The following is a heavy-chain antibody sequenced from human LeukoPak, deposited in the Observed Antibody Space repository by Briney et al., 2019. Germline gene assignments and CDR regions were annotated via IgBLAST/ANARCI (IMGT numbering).Heavy chain of an antibody. CDR3: ARVGTLVRVYDY. CDR1: GGSITGYY. V-gene: IGHV4-59*12. Sequence: SETLSLTCTVSGGSITGYYWAWIRQPPGKRLEWIGYIYYTGNTNYSPSLKSRVTISVDRSKNQFSLKLSSVTAADTAVYYCARVGTLVRVYDYWGQGTLVTVSS. D-gene: IGHD3-10*01. CDR2: IYYTGNT. J-gene: IGHJ4*02.